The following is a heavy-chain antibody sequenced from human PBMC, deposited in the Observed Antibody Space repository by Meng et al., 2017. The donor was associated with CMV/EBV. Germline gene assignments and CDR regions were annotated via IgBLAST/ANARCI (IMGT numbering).Heavy chain of an antibody. CDR3: APRITGYYSDAMDV. J-gene: IGHJ6*02. D-gene: IGHD3-16*01. V-gene: IGHV3-23*01. CDR1: GFTFSSYG. CDR2: ITGTTGDT. Sequence: GESLKISCVASGFTFSSYGMTWVRQAPGKGLEWVSTITGTTGDTYYADSVKGRFTISRDNSKSTLSLQMNSLRAEDTAVYYCAPRITGYYSDAMDVWGHGTTVTVS.